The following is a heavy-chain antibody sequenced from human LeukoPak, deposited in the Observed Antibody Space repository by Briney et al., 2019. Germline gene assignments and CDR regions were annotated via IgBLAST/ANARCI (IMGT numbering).Heavy chain of an antibody. Sequence: GGSLRLSCAASGFTFDDYAMHWVRQAPGKGLEWVSLISGDGGSTYYADSVKGRFTISRDNRKNSLYLQMNSLRTEDTALYYCAKDIKPYGELLLFDYWGQGTLVTVSS. J-gene: IGHJ4*02. V-gene: IGHV3-43*02. CDR2: ISGDGGST. D-gene: IGHD1-26*01. CDR1: GFTFDDYA. CDR3: AKDIKPYGELLLFDY.